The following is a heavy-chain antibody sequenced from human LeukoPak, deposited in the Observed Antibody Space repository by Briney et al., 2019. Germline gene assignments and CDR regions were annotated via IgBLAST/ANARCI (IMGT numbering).Heavy chain of an antibody. CDR2: ISETGTTI. D-gene: IGHD3-10*01. V-gene: IGHV3-11*04. Sequence: GGSLRLSCAASGFIFSDYYVTWLRQAPGKGLEWISYISETGTTIHYAASVKGRFIVSRDNTRNSLYLQMNNLRVDDTAIYYCARDAFYYSSDQWGRGTLVTVSS. CDR1: GFIFSDYY. CDR3: ARDAFYYSSDQ. J-gene: IGHJ4*02.